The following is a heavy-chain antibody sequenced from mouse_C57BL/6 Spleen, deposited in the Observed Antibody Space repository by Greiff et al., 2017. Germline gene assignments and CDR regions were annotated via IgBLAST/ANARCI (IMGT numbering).Heavy chain of an antibody. CDR1: GYTFTDYE. Sequence: QVQLQQSWAELVRPGASVTLSCKASGYTFTDYEMHWVKQTPVHGLEWIGAIDPETGGTAYNQKFKGKAILTADKSSSPADMELRSLTSEDSAVYYCTRGRDAVFDYWGQGSTLTVTS. J-gene: IGHJ2*01. D-gene: IGHD3-3*01. CDR2: IDPETGGT. V-gene: IGHV1-15*01. CDR3: TRGRDAVFDY.